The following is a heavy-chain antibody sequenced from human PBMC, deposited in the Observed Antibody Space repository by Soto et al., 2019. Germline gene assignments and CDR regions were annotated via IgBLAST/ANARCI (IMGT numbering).Heavy chain of an antibody. V-gene: IGHV3-23*01. CDR2: ISGSGGST. J-gene: IGHJ5*02. CDR3: AKDTPYITMIVVVPNWFDP. Sequence: GGSLRLSCAASGFTFSSYAMSWVRQAPGKGLEWVSTISGSGGSTYYADSVKGRFTISRDNSKNTLYLQMNSLRAEDTAVYYCAKDTPYITMIVVVPNWFDPWGQGTLVTVSS. CDR1: GFTFSSYA. D-gene: IGHD3-22*01.